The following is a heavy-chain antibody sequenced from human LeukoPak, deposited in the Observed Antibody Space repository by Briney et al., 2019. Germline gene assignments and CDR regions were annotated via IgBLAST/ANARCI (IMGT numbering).Heavy chain of an antibody. CDR2: IYYSGST. CDR3: ARLGLKAAAGNWFDP. J-gene: IGHJ5*02. Sequence: GSLRLSCAASGLSFTSYGMGWVRQAPGKGLEWIGYIYYSGSTNSNPSLKSRVTISIDASKNQFSLKLGSVTAADTAVYYCARLGLKAAAGNWFDPWGQGTLVTVSS. V-gene: IGHV4-59*08. D-gene: IGHD6-13*01. CDR1: GLSFTSYG.